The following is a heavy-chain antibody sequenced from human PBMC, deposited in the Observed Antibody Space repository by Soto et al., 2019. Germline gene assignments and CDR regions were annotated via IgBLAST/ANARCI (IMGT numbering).Heavy chain of an antibody. CDR1: GFTFSSYT. V-gene: IGHV3-23*01. J-gene: IGHJ4*02. Sequence: GGSLRLSCAASGFTFSSYTMTWVRQAPGKGLEWVSDISSSGDNTYYADSVKGRFTISRDNSKNTVYLHMNSLRAEDAALYYCAKRERWSASGPYWGQGTLVTVSS. CDR2: ISSSGDNT. D-gene: IGHD1-1*01. CDR3: AKRERWSASGPY.